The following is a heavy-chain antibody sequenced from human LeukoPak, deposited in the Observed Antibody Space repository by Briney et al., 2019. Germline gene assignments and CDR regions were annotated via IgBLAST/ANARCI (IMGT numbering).Heavy chain of an antibody. CDR1: GYTFTSYY. V-gene: IGHV1-46*01. J-gene: IGHJ3*02. CDR3: ARSTGRGYSYGPNAFDI. Sequence: ASVKVSCKASGYTFTSYYMHWVRQAPGQGLEWMGIINPSGGSTSYAQKFQGRVTMTRDTSTSTVYMELSSLRSEDTAVYYCARSTGRGYSYGPNAFDIWGQGTMVTVSS. CDR2: INPSGGST. D-gene: IGHD5-18*01.